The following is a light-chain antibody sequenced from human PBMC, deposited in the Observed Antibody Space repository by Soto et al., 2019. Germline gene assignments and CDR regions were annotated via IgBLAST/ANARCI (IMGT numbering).Light chain of an antibody. J-gene: IGKJ5*01. CDR3: QQYNNWPRT. V-gene: IGKV3-15*01. Sequence: EIVMTQSPATLSVSPGERATLSCRASQSVDNNLAWYQQKPGQAPRLLIYGASTRATGIPARFSGSGSGTEFTLTISSLQSEDFAVYCCQQYNNWPRTFGQGTRLEI. CDR1: QSVDNN. CDR2: GAS.